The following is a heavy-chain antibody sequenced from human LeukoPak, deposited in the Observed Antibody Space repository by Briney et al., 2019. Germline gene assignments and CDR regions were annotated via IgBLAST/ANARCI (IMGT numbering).Heavy chain of an antibody. D-gene: IGHD5-18*01. Sequence: SETLSLTCAVDGGSSSGYYWSWIRHPPGEGLEWIGEINHSGSTNCSPSLKSRVTISVVTSKNQYSLKLRSVTAADTAVYYCARARGVGGYSYGLPYNWFDPWGQGTLVTVSS. CDR3: ARARGVGGYSYGLPYNWFDP. J-gene: IGHJ5*02. V-gene: IGHV4-34*01. CDR1: GGSSSGYY. CDR2: INHSGST.